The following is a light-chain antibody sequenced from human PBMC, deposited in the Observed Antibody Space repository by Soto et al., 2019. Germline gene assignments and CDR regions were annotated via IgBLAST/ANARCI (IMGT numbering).Light chain of an antibody. V-gene: IGLV2-14*03. J-gene: IGLJ1*01. CDR2: HVT. Sequence: QSALTQPASVSGSPGQSITISCTGTSSDIGHYDYVSWYQQHPGKAPKLMIYHVTYRPSGVSNRYSGSKSGNAASLTISGLQADDEDDYYCCSLTTSHTYVFGSGTKVTVL. CDR3: CSLTTSHTYV. CDR1: SSDIGHYDY.